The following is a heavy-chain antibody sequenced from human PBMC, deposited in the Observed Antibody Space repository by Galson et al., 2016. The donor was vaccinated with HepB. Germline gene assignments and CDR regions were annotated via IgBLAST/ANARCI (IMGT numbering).Heavy chain of an antibody. J-gene: IGHJ3*01. Sequence: SLRLSCAASGFTVSNNYMSWVRQAPGKGLEWVSVIYSDGSKYYGDSVKGRFTISRDNSKNTLYLQMNSLRTEDTAVYYCVTERKEGSGWYSAFDVWGQGTMVSVSS. CDR1: GFTVSNNY. D-gene: IGHD6-19*01. CDR2: IYSDGSK. V-gene: IGHV3-53*01. CDR3: VTERKEGSGWYSAFDV.